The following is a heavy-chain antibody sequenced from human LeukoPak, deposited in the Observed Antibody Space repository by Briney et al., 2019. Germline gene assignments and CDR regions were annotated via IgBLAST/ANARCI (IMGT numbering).Heavy chain of an antibody. J-gene: IGHJ3*02. CDR3: AKGDYYDSSGYYYGVHAFDI. D-gene: IGHD3-22*01. CDR2: IIPIFGTA. CDR1: GGTFSSYA. Sequence: SVKVSCKASGGTFSSYAISWVRQAPGQGLEWMGGIIPIFGTANYAQKFQGRVTITADESTSTAYMELSSLRSEDTAVYYCAKGDYYDSSGYYYGVHAFDIWGQGTMVTVSS. V-gene: IGHV1-69*13.